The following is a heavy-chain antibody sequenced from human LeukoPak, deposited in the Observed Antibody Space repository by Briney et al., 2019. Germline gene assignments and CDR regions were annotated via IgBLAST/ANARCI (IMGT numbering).Heavy chain of an antibody. V-gene: IGHV1-18*01. CDR1: GYTFTGYG. D-gene: IGHD7-27*01. CDR2: ISAYNGNT. J-gene: IGHJ6*02. Sequence: ASVKVSCKASGYTFTGYGISWVRQAPGQGLEWMGWISAYNGNTNYAQKLQGRVTMTTDTSTSTAYMELRSLRSDDTAVYYCASGDIPPRSYYYYGMDVWGQGTTVTVSS. CDR3: ASGDIPPRSYYYYGMDV.